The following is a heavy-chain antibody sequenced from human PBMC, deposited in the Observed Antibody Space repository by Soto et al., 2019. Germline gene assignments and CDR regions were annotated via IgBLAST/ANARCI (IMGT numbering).Heavy chain of an antibody. D-gene: IGHD1-26*01. CDR3: AIVGATEYYYYYYGMDV. Sequence: ASVKVSCKASGYTFTSYGISWVRQAPGQGLEWMGWISAYNGNTNYAQKLQGRVTMTTDTSTSTAYMELRSLRSDDTAVYYCAIVGATEYYYYYYGMDVWGQGTTVTVS. CDR1: GYTFTSYG. J-gene: IGHJ6*02. CDR2: ISAYNGNT. V-gene: IGHV1-18*01.